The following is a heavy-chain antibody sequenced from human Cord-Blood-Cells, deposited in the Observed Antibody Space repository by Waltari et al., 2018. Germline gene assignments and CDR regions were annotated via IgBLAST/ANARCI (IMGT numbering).Heavy chain of an antibody. CDR2: IIPIFGTA. CDR3: ARASNYYDSSGYPRFRDAFDI. D-gene: IGHD3-22*01. Sequence: QVQLVQSGAEVKKPGSSVKVSCKASGGTFSSYAISWVRQAPGQGLEWMGGIIPIFGTATYAQKFQGRVTITADESTSTAYMELSSLRSEDTAVYYCARASNYYDSSGYPRFRDAFDIWGQGTMVTVSS. J-gene: IGHJ3*02. V-gene: IGHV1-69*01. CDR1: GGTFSSYA.